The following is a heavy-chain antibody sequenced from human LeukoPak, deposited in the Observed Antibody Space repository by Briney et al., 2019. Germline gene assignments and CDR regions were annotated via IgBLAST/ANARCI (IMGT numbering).Heavy chain of an antibody. CDR3: ASGYCTNGVCYPFDY. V-gene: IGHV3-21*05. Sequence: GRSLRLSCAASGFTFSRYGMHWVRQAPGKGLEWVSYISSSSSYTNYADSVKGRFTISRDNAKNSLYLQMNSLRAEDTAVYYCASGYCTNGVCYPFDYWGQGTLVTVSS. J-gene: IGHJ4*02. CDR2: ISSSSSYT. D-gene: IGHD2-8*01. CDR1: GFTFSRYG.